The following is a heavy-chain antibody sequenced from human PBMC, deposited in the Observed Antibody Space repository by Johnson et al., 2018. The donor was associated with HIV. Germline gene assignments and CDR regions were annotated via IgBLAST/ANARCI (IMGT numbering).Heavy chain of an antibody. V-gene: IGHV3-33*01. CDR1: GFTFSNYG. CDR2: VWYDGCNK. Sequence: VQLVESGGGVVPPGRSLRLSCVASGFTFSNYGMHWVRQAPGKGLEWVAAVWYDGCNKNYADSVKGRFTVSRDNSKNTLYLYMNRLRTDDTAVYYCVRGWHTSGRCDVFDIWGQGTTVIVS. J-gene: IGHJ3*02. CDR3: VRGWHTSGRCDVFDI. D-gene: IGHD6-19*01.